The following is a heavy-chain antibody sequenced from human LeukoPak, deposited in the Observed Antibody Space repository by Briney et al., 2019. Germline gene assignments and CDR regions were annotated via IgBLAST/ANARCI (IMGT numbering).Heavy chain of an antibody. D-gene: IGHD3-10*01. Sequence: PGGSLRLSCSASRFTFRNYALHWVRQAPGKGLEWVAVISYDGSNKYYADSVKGRFAISRDNSKNTLYLQMNSLRAEDTAVYYCARDPRGSYFDYWGQGTLVTVSS. CDR1: RFTFRNYA. CDR2: ISYDGSNK. V-gene: IGHV3-30*09. J-gene: IGHJ4*02. CDR3: ARDPRGSYFDY.